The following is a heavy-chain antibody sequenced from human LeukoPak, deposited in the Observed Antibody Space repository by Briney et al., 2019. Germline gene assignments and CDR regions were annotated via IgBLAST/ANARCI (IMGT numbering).Heavy chain of an antibody. CDR3: AREGGLRLTTRYFDY. CDR2: ISSSSAYT. V-gene: IGHV3-11*06. CDR1: GFTFSDYY. Sequence: GWSLRLSCASTGFTFSDYYMSWIHPAPGRGLEGVSFISSSSAYTNYADSVKGRFTISRDNAKNSLYLQMNSLRAEDTAVYYCAREGGLRLTTRYFDYWGQGTLVTVSS. D-gene: IGHD4-17*01. J-gene: IGHJ4*02.